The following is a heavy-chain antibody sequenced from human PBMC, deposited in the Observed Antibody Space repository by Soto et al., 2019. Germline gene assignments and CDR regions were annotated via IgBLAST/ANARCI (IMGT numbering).Heavy chain of an antibody. V-gene: IGHV3-23*01. CDR2: ISGSGGST. CDR1: GFTFSSYD. J-gene: IGHJ4*02. D-gene: IGHD3-22*01. Sequence: XGSLRVSCAASGFTFSSYDMSWVRQAPGKGLEWVSAISGSGGSTYYADSVKGRFTISRDNSKNTLYLQMNRLRAEDTAVYYCAKSGNYYDSSGYTPGWAQGTLVTVPS. CDR3: AKSGNYYDSSGYTPG.